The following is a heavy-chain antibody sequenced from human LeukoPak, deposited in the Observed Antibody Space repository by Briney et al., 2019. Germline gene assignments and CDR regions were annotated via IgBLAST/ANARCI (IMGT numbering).Heavy chain of an antibody. CDR3: ATDLDSSGYYYVGLDY. J-gene: IGHJ4*02. Sequence: ASVKVSCKASGYTFTSYTITWVRQAPGQGLEWMGWITAYNGNTNYAQKLQGRVTMTTDTSTSTAYMELRSLKSDDTAVYYCATDLDSSGYYYVGLDYWGQGTLVTVSS. CDR1: GYTFTSYT. V-gene: IGHV1-18*01. CDR2: ITAYNGNT. D-gene: IGHD3-22*01.